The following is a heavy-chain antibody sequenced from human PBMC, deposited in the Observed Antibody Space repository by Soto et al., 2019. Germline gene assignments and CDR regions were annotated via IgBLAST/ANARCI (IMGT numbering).Heavy chain of an antibody. CDR1: GFTFSNAW. Sequence: EMQLVESGGGLVKPGGSLRLSCAASGFTFSNAWMSWVRQAPGKGLEWVGRIKVKTDGGTTDYAAPVKGRFTISRDDSKNTLYLQMNRLKTENTAVDFCTAGCRLVSYDFWSGPSHYYYYMDVWGKGTTVTVSS. CDR2: IKVKTDGGTT. CDR3: TAGCRLVSYDFWSGPSHYYYYMDV. D-gene: IGHD3-3*01. V-gene: IGHV3-15*01. J-gene: IGHJ6*03.